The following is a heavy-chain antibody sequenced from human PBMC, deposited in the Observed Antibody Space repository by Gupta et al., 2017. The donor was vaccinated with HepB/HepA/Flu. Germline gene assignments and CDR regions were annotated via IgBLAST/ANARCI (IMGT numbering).Heavy chain of an antibody. V-gene: IGHV3-7*01. CDR1: GFTSSAYW. J-gene: IGHJ3*01. Sequence: EVQLVESGGGLVQPGGSLRVFCSASGFTSSAYWMTWVRQAPGKGLEWVGNINQDGSDIQYADSVRGRFTISRDNRRNSLYLQMNSVRAEDTAVYYCARDPGSSLWGAFDVWGQGTMVTVSS. CDR3: ARDPGSSLWGAFDV. CDR2: INQDGSDI. D-gene: IGHD3-10*01.